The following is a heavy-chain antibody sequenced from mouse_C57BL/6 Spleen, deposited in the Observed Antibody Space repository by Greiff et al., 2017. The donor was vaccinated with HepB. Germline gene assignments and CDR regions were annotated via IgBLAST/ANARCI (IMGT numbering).Heavy chain of an antibody. CDR3: YYYGSSMEEPAY. V-gene: IGHV1-81*01. CDR2: IYPRSGNT. CDR1: GYTFTSYG. Sequence: QVQLQQSGAELARPGASVKLSCKASGYTFTSYGISWVKQRTGQGLEWIGEIYPRSGNTYYHEKFKGKATLTADKSSSTAYMELRSLTSEDSAVYCCYYYGSSMEEPAYWGQGTLVTVSA. J-gene: IGHJ3*01. D-gene: IGHD1-1*01.